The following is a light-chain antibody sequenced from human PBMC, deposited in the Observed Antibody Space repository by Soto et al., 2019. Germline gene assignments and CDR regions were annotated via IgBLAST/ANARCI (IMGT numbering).Light chain of an antibody. CDR2: AAS. V-gene: IGKV1-39*01. J-gene: IGKJ3*01. CDR3: QQSYSIPPT. Sequence: DIQMTQSPSSLSAAVGDRVTVTCRASQSISSDLNWYRQKPGKAPELLIYAASSLQSGVPSRFSGRGSGTDFTLTISSLQPEDFATYYCQQSYSIPPTFGPGTKVDIK. CDR1: QSISSD.